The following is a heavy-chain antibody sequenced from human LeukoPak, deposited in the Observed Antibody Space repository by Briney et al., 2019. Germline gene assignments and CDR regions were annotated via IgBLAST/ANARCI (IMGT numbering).Heavy chain of an antibody. CDR2: IYHSGST. Sequence: SETLSLTCTVSGYSISSGYFWGWIRQPPGKGLEWIGTIYHSGSTYYNASLESQVTISVDTSKNQFSLKLSSVTAADTAAYFCARAGGGTYYFDFWGQGTLVTVSS. CDR3: ARAGGGTYYFDF. CDR1: GYSISSGYF. V-gene: IGHV4-38-2*02. J-gene: IGHJ4*02. D-gene: IGHD1-26*01.